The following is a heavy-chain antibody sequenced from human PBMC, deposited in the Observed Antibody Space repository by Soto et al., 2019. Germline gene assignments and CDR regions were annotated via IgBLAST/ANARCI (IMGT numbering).Heavy chain of an antibody. CDR2: LNGDGTTT. J-gene: IGHJ6*02. V-gene: IGHV3-74*01. CDR1: GFTFRNTW. CDR3: ARGPTGWYAMDV. Sequence: EVQLVESGGGLVQPGGSLRLSCAASGFTFRNTWMHWVRQAPGKGLVWVSRLNGDGTTTRYADSVKGRFTISRDNAKSTLYLQMTSLRAEDTSVYYCARGPTGWYAMDVRGQGATVTVS. D-gene: IGHD4-17*01.